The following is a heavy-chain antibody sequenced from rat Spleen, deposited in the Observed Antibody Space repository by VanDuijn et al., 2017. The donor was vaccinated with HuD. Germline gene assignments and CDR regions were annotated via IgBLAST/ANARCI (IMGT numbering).Heavy chain of an antibody. J-gene: IGHJ3*01. CDR2: ISTSGSRT. CDR1: GFTFSNYY. Sequence: EVQLVESGGGLVQPGRSLKLSCAASGFTFSNYYMAWVRQAPKKGLEWVATISTSGSRTYYPDSVKGRFTISRDNAKSSLYLQMNSLKSEDTATYYCARLGGTTSPFFAYWGQGTLVTVSS. CDR3: ARLGGTTSPFFAY. D-gene: IGHD1-5*01. V-gene: IGHV5-25*01.